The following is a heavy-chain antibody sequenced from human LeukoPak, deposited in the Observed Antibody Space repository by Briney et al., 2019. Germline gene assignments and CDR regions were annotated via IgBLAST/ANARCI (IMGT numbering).Heavy chain of an antibody. CDR1: GFTFSSYR. D-gene: IGHD4-23*01. Sequence: GGSLRLSCAASGFTFSSYRMNWVRQAPGKGLEWLSYISGTGITIYYADSVKGRFTISRDNARNSLNLQMTSLRAEDTGVYYCARDRTSLSTLEHFDYWGQGTLVTVSS. CDR2: ISGTGITI. CDR3: ARDRTSLSTLEHFDY. V-gene: IGHV3-48*03. J-gene: IGHJ4*02.